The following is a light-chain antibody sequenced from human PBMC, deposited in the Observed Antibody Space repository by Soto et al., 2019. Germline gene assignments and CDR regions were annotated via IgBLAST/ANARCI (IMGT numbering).Light chain of an antibody. CDR2: KAS. Sequence: DIQMTQSPSTLSASVGDRVTITCRASQSISSWLAWFQQKPGNAPNLLIYKASSLESGVPSRFSGSGSGTEFTLTISSLQPDDFAIYYCQQYNSYPYTFGQGTKLEIK. CDR1: QSISSW. CDR3: QQYNSYPYT. J-gene: IGKJ2*01. V-gene: IGKV1-5*03.